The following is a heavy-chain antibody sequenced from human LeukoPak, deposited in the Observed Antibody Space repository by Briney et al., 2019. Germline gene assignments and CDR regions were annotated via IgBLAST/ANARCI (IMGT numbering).Heavy chain of an antibody. Sequence: GGSLRLSCAASGFIFSSYGMSWVRQAPGKGLEWVSGISGRGGNTYYADSVKGRFTISRDNSKNKLYLQMNSLRGEDTAVYYCAKTDYYGSGSYWGFDPWGQGTLVTVSS. D-gene: IGHD3-10*01. CDR2: ISGRGGNT. J-gene: IGHJ5*02. V-gene: IGHV3-23*01. CDR3: AKTDYYGSGSYWGFDP. CDR1: GFIFSSYG.